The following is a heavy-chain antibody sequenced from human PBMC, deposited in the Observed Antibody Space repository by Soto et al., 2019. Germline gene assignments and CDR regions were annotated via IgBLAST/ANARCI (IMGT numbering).Heavy chain of an antibody. Sequence: PGGSLRLSCVGSGFTFSTYSINWVRQAPGKGLEWVSSISSRSDIYYADSVKGRFTISRDNAKNSVSLQMNSLRAEDTAVYYCAREYTSWPLAYGLDVWGQGTTVTVSS. CDR2: ISSRSDI. V-gene: IGHV3-21*01. J-gene: IGHJ6*02. CDR3: AREYTSWPLAYGLDV. CDR1: GFTFSTYS. D-gene: IGHD2-2*02.